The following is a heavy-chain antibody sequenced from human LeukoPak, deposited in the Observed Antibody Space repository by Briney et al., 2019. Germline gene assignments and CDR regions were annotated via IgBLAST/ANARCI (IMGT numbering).Heavy chain of an antibody. Sequence: GASVKVSCKASGGTFISYAISWVRQAPGQGLEWMGWINTNTGNPTYAQAFTGRFVFSLDTSVSTAYLQISSLKAEDTAVYYCATSFRSTFSNDHWGQGTLVTVSS. V-gene: IGHV7-4-1*02. CDR1: GGTFISYA. D-gene: IGHD3-16*01. CDR2: INTNTGNP. CDR3: ATSFRSTFSNDH. J-gene: IGHJ4*02.